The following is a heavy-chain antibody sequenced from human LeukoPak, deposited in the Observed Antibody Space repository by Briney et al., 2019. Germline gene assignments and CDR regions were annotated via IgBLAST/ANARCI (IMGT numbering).Heavy chain of an antibody. V-gene: IGHV4-39*01. CDR3: ARQGTTVTSGAFDI. CDR1: GGSISSSSYY. Sequence: SETLSLTCTVSGGSISSSSYYWGWIRQPPGKGLEWIGSIYYSGSTYYNPSLKSRVTISVDTSKNQFSLKLSSVTAADTAVYYCARQGTTVTSGAFDIWGQGTMVTVSS. J-gene: IGHJ3*02. CDR2: IYYSGST. D-gene: IGHD4-17*01.